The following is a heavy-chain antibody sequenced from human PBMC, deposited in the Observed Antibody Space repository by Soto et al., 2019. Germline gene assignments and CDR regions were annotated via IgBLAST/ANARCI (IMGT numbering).Heavy chain of an antibody. CDR1: GFTFSSYS. CDR3: ARDHYYGSGTYPPNDY. CDR2: IDSSSTYI. V-gene: IGHV3-21*01. Sequence: EVQLVESGGGLVKPGGSLRLSCAASGFTFSSYSMNWVRQAPGKGLEWVSSIDSSSTYIYYADSVKGRFTISRDNAKNXLYLQMNSLRAEDTAVYYCARDHYYGSGTYPPNDYWGQGTLVTVSS. J-gene: IGHJ4*02. D-gene: IGHD3-10*01.